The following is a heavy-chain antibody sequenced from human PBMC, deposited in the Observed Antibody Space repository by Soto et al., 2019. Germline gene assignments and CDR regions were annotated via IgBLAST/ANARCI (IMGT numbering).Heavy chain of an antibody. Sequence: ASVKVSCKASGYTFSRYGISWVRQAPGQGLEWMGWISGFNGNTKESEKLQGRVTLTTDTAANTAHMELRCLRSDDTAVYYCARASAYRTPWSFDNWGQGTLVTVSS. D-gene: IGHD2-21*01. J-gene: IGHJ4*02. CDR1: GYTFSRYG. V-gene: IGHV1-18*01. CDR3: ARASAYRTPWSFDN. CDR2: ISGFNGNT.